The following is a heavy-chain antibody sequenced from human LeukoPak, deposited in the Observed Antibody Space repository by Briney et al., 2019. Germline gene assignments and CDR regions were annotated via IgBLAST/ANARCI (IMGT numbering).Heavy chain of an antibody. CDR1: GGSITSSDW. V-gene: IGHV4-4*02. Sequence: SETLSLTCAVSGGSITSSDWWSWVRQPPGKGLEWIGEIYHSGSTNYNPSLKSRVTISVDKSKNQFSLKLSSVTAADTAVYYCARVNSSSPHRVYYFDYWGQGALVTVSS. J-gene: IGHJ4*02. D-gene: IGHD6-6*01. CDR3: ARVNSSSPHRVYYFDY. CDR2: IYHSGST.